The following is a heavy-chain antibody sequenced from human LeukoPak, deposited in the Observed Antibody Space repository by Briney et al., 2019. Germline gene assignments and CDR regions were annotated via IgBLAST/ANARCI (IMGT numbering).Heavy chain of an antibody. V-gene: IGHV1-24*01. J-gene: IGHJ4*02. Sequence: ASVKVSCKVSGYTLTELSMHWVRQAPGKGLEWMGGFDPEDDETIYAQRFQGRVTMTEDTSTDTAYMELSSLRSEDTAAYYCASGEYSNSHFDYWGQGTLVTVSS. CDR1: GYTLTELS. CDR2: FDPEDDET. CDR3: ASGEYSNSHFDY. D-gene: IGHD6-13*01.